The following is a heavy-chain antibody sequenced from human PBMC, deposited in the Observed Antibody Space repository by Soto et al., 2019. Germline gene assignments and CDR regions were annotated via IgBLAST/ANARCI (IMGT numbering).Heavy chain of an antibody. CDR2: ISATGGST. J-gene: IGHJ3*02. CDR3: AKVGMGGTYDAFDM. V-gene: IGHV3-23*01. D-gene: IGHD1-26*01. Sequence: GGSLRLSCAASGFTFNIYAVTWVRQAPGKGLDWVSLISATGGSTYYVDSVKGRFTISRDNSNSALYLQMDSLRVEDTAVYYCAKVGMGGTYDAFDMWGQGTMVTVSS. CDR1: GFTFNIYA.